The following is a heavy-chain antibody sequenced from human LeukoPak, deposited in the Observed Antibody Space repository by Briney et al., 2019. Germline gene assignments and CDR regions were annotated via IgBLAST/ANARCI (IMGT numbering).Heavy chain of an antibody. V-gene: IGHV1-24*01. D-gene: IGHD2-2*01. CDR1: GYILSALS. CDR3: ARDFEHCRNIICSNSAY. Sequence: ASVKVSCKVSGYILSALSMHWVRQTPGKGLEWMGGFHPEDGETIYAQKFQGRVTMTEDTSTDTAYMELSSLRSEDSAVYYCARDFEHCRNIICSNSAYWGQGTLVTVSS. CDR2: FHPEDGET. J-gene: IGHJ4*02.